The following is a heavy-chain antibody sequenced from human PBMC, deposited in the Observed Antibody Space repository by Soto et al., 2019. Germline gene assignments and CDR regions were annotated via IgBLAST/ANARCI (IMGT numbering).Heavy chain of an antibody. CDR2: IYYSGST. D-gene: IGHD4-17*01. J-gene: IGHJ4*02. CDR1: GGSISSGGYY. CDR3: ARMMVTTYSYFDY. Sequence: SETLSLTCTVSGGSISSGGYYWSWIRQHPGKGLEWIGYIYYSGSTYYNPSLKSRVTISVDTSKNQFSLKLSSVTAADTAVYYCARMMVTTYSYFDYWGQGTLVTVSS. V-gene: IGHV4-31*03.